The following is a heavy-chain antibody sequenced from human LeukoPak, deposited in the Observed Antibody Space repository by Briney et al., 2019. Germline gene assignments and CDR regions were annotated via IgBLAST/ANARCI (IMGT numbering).Heavy chain of an antibody. CDR3: AVPIAANCSNTSCYFSY. Sequence: SETLSLTCAVYGGSLSGYYWHWIRQPPGKGLEWIGEINHSGSTNYNPSPKSRLITSVDTSKNQFSLKLSSVTAADTAVYYCAVPIAANCSNTSCYFSYWGQETLVTVSS. J-gene: IGHJ4*02. CDR2: INHSGST. V-gene: IGHV4-34*01. CDR1: GGSLSGYY. D-gene: IGHD2-2*01.